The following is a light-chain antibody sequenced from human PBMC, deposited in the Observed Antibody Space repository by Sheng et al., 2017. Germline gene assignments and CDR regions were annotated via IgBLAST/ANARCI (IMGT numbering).Light chain of an antibody. V-gene: IGLV2-14*01. CDR3: SSYTSSSRV. J-gene: IGLJ3*02. CDR2: DVS. CDR1: SSDVGGYNY. Sequence: QPVSVSGSPGQSITISCTGTSSDVGGYNYVSWYQQHPGKAPKLMIYDVSKRPSGVSNRFSGSKSGNTASLTISGLQAEDEADYYCSSYTSSSRVFGGGTKLTVL.